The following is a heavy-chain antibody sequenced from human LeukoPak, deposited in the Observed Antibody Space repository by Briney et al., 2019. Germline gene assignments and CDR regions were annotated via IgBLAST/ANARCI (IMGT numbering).Heavy chain of an antibody. D-gene: IGHD3-16*01. CDR3: ARGRLGDSFDY. Sequence: SGTLSLTCIVSGGSITSGSYYWNWIRQPAGKGLEWIGRIYSSGSTNYNPSLKSRVTISVDTSKNQFSLNLNSVTAADTAVYYCARGRLGDSFDYWGQGILVTVSS. CDR2: IYSSGST. V-gene: IGHV4-61*02. CDR1: GGSITSGSYY. J-gene: IGHJ4*02.